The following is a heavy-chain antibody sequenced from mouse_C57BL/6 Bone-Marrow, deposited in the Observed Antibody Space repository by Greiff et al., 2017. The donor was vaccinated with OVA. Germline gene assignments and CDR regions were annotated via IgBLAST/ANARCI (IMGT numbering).Heavy chain of an antibody. CDR1: GFSLRTSNLG. CDR3: AKLRGWYFDV. CDR2: IWWNDDT. J-gene: IGHJ1*03. Sequence: QVTLKESGPGILQPSQTLCLTCSFSGFSLRTSNLGLGWIRPPSGQGLEWLAPIWWNDDTYSNPSLQRRLPLSKDTSNNQIFLKITSVDTADTATYYCAKLRGWYFDVGGTGTTVTVSS. V-gene: IGHV8-5*01.